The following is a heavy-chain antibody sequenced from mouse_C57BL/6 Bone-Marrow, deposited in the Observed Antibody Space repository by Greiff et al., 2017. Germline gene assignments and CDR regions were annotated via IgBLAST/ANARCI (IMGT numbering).Heavy chain of an antibody. CDR1: GFSLTSYA. D-gene: IGHD1-1*01. CDR3: ARILSLRAVVYCDY. Sequence: VKLVESGPGLVAPSQSLSITCTVSGFSLTSYAISWVRQPPGKGLEWLGVIWTGGGTNYNSALKSRLSISKDNSKSQVFLKMNSLQTDDTARYYCARILSLRAVVYCDYWGQGTTLTVSS. CDR2: IWTGGGT. V-gene: IGHV2-9-1*01. J-gene: IGHJ2*01.